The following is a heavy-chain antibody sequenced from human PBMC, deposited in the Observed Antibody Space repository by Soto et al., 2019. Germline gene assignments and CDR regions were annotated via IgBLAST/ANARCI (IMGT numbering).Heavy chain of an antibody. V-gene: IGHV3-23*01. Sequence: EVQLLESGGGLVQPGGSLRLSCVATGFIFNSFSMSWVRQAPGKGPEWVSGISGHGSATDYAESVKGRFTISRDNSKNTLYLQMNSLRAEDTAIYFCARPPNGEFLHRGVDVWGQGTSVIVS. CDR3: ARPPNGEFLHRGVDV. D-gene: IGHD2-8*01. CDR1: GFIFNSFS. J-gene: IGHJ6*02. CDR2: ISGHGSAT.